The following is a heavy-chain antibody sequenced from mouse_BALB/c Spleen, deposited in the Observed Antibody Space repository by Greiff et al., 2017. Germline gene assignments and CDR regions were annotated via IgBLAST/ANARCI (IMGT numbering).Heavy chain of an antibody. J-gene: IGHJ2*01. V-gene: IGHV1S22*01. CDR1: GYTFTSYW. CDR3: TAYYRYDGRPPFDY. D-gene: IGHD2-14*01. Sequence: LQQPGSELVRPGASVKLSCKASGYTFTSYWMHWVKQRPGQGLEWIGNIYPGSGSTNYDEKFKSKATLTVDTSSSTAYMQLSSLTSEDSAVYYCTAYYRYDGRPPFDYWGQVTTLTVSS. CDR2: IYPGSGST.